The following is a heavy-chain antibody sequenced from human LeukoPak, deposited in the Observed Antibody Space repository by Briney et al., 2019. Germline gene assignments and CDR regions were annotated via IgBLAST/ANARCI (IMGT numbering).Heavy chain of an antibody. Sequence: GGSLRLSCAASGFSFTFYSMNWVRQAPGKGLEWVSSISSSSSYIYYADSVKGRLTISRDNAKNSLYLQMNSLRAEDTAVYYCAKDEYSSGWYDYWGQGTLVTVSS. D-gene: IGHD6-19*01. CDR1: GFSFTFYS. CDR2: ISSSSSYI. J-gene: IGHJ4*02. V-gene: IGHV3-21*04. CDR3: AKDEYSSGWYDY.